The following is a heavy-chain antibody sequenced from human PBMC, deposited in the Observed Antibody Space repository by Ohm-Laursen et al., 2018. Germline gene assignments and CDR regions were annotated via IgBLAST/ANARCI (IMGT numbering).Heavy chain of an antibody. CDR2: INPTGGTA. CDR1: GYSFTKYY. CDR3: ARDETGSSVFGPYYYGMDV. J-gene: IGHJ6*02. D-gene: IGHD3-9*01. Sequence: SVKVSCKASGYSFTKYYINWVRQAPGQGLEWVGIINPTGGTASYAEKFQGRVTLTRDTSTGTVYLELNSLISEDTALYYCARDETGSSVFGPYYYGMDVWGQGITVTVSS. V-gene: IGHV1-46*01.